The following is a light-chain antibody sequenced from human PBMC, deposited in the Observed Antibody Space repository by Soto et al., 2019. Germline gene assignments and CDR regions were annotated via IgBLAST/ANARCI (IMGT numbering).Light chain of an antibody. J-gene: IGKJ4*01. CDR1: LSINTF. CDR3: QQRRNWPIT. CDR2: DAS. V-gene: IGKV3-11*01. Sequence: EIVLTQSPATLSLSAGERATLSCRASLSINTFLSWYQQKPGQVPRLLIYDASNRATGIPARFSGSGSGTDFTLTISSLEPEDFAVYYCQQRRNWPITFGGGTKVEIK.